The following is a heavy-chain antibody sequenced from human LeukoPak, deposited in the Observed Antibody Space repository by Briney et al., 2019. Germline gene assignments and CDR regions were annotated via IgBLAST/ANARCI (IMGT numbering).Heavy chain of an antibody. CDR3: ARDYDYGDPFDY. J-gene: IGHJ4*02. CDR2: IRSSSNAI. CDR1: GFTVSNNY. D-gene: IGHD4-17*01. V-gene: IGHV3-48*01. Sequence: PGGSLRLSCVVSGFTVSNNYMSWVRQAPGKGLEWVSHIRSSSNAIYYADSVKGRFTVSRDNAKNSLYLQMNSLRAEDTAVYYCARDYDYGDPFDYWGQGTLVIVSS.